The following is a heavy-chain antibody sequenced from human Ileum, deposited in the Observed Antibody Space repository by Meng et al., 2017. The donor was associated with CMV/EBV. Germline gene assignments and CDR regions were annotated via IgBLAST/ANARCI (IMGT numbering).Heavy chain of an antibody. CDR3: VHRYSSSSGQVS. CDR1: GFSPTTNVEG. D-gene: IGHD6-6*01. V-gene: IGHV2-5*02. Sequence: QITSKDSGPTLVNPTQTLTLTCPFSGFSPTTNVEGVGWIRQPPGKALEWLALIHGGGGKQYSPSLQSRLTATRDTSKNQVVLTMTNMDPVDTATYYCVHRYSSSSGQVSWGQGTLVTVSS. J-gene: IGHJ5*02. CDR2: IHGGGGK.